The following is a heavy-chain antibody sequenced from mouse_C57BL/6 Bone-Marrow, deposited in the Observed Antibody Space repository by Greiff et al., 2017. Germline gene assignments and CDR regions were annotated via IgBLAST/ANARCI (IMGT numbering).Heavy chain of an antibody. J-gene: IGHJ2*01. CDR2: INSDGGST. D-gene: IGHD1-1*01. V-gene: IGHV5-2*01. CDR1: EYEFPSHD. CDR3: ARWHLYYGRGDY. Sequence: EVQGVESGGGLVQPGESLKLSCESNEYEFPSHDMSWVRKTPEKRLELVAAINSDGGSTYYPDTMERRFIISRDNTKKTLYLQRSSLRSEDTALYYCARWHLYYGRGDYWGQGTTLTVSS.